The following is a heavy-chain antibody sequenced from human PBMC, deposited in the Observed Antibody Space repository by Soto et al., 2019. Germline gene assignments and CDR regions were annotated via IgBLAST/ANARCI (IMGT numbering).Heavy chain of an antibody. CDR2: IIPIFGTA. J-gene: IGHJ6*02. V-gene: IGHV1-69*05. Sequence: SVKVSCKASGGTFSSYAISWVRQAPGQGLEWMGGIIPIFGTANYAQKFQGRVTITRDTSASTAYMELSSLRSEDTAVYYCASSATTADYYYGMDVWGQGTTVTVSS. CDR3: ASSATTADYYYGMDV. CDR1: GGTFSSYA. D-gene: IGHD1-26*01.